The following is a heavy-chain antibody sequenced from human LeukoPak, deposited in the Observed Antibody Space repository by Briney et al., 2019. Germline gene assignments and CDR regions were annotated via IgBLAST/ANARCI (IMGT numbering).Heavy chain of an antibody. CDR3: AKGGNWNYFGDY. V-gene: IGHV3-21*04. Sequence: GGSLRLSCAASGFTFSTYIMNWVRQTPGKGLEWVSSIGTSTSYIYYADSVKGRFTISRDNAKNSLFLQMNSLRAEDTAVYYCAKGGNWNYFGDYWGQGTLVTVSS. J-gene: IGHJ4*02. D-gene: IGHD1-7*01. CDR2: IGTSTSYI. CDR1: GFTFSTYI.